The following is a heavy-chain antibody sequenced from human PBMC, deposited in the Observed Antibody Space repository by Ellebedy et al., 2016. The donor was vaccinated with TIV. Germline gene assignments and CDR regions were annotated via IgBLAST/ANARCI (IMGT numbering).Heavy chain of an antibody. J-gene: IGHJ6*02. CDR1: GGSFSGYY. CDR3: ARIASLSGGMVGPDYGPDV. CDR2: INHSGST. V-gene: IGHV4-34*01. Sequence: SETLSLTCAVCGGSFSGYYWSWIRQPPGKGLEWIGEINHSGSTNYNPSLKSRVTVSVDTSKNQFSLKLSSLTAADTAIYYCARIASLSGGMVGPDYGPDVWGQGTTVTVSS. D-gene: IGHD2-15*01.